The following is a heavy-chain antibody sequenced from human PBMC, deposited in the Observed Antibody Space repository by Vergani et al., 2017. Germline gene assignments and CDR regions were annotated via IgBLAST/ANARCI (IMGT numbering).Heavy chain of an antibody. V-gene: IGHV4-59*01. CDR2: IYYSGST. CDR1: GGSISSYY. Sequence: QVQLQESGPGLVKPSETLSLTCTVSGGSISSYYWSWIRQPPGKGLEWIGYIYYSGSTNYNPSLKSRVTISVDTSKNQSSLKLSSVTAADTAVYYCARWGLAARPFPTLDWGQGTLVTVSS. D-gene: IGHD6-6*01. CDR3: ARWGLAARPFPTLD. J-gene: IGHJ4*02.